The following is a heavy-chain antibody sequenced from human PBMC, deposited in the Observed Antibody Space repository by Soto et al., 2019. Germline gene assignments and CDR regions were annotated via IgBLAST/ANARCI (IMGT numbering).Heavy chain of an antibody. CDR1: GGSISSYY. V-gene: IGHV4-59*01. CDR3: ARVGYDYIWGSYRYAFDI. D-gene: IGHD3-16*02. CDR2: IYYSGST. Sequence: QVQLQESGPGLVKPSETLSLTCTVSGGSISSYYWSWIRQPPGKGLEWIGYIYYSGSTNYNPSLKSRVPISVDTSKNQFSLKLSSVTAADTAVYYCARVGYDYIWGSYRYAFDIWGQGTMVTVSS. J-gene: IGHJ3*02.